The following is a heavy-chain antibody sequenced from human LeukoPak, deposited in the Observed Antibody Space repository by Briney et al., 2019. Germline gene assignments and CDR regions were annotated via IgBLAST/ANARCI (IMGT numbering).Heavy chain of an antibody. J-gene: IGHJ3*02. Sequence: SETLSLTCTVSGGSISSGSYYWSWIQQPAGKGREWIGRIYTSGSTNYNPSLKSRVTISVDTSKNQFSLKLSSVTAADTAVYYCARVWDVGYSYGPFDIWGQGTMVTVSS. CDR1: GGSISSGSYY. V-gene: IGHV4-61*02. CDR3: ARVWDVGYSYGPFDI. CDR2: IYTSGST. D-gene: IGHD5-18*01.